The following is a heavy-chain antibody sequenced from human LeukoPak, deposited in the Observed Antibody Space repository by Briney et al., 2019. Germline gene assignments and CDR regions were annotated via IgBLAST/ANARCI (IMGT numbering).Heavy chain of an antibody. CDR2: IRFDATDK. D-gene: IGHD5-18*01. CDR1: GFTFSNYG. CDR3: AKDQLDRAWIQLWSDIDY. V-gene: IGHV3-30*02. J-gene: IGHJ4*02. Sequence: GGSLRLSCAASGFTFSNYGIHWVRQAPGKGLEWVAFIRFDATDKYYADSVKGRFTISRDNSRNTVYLEMNSLRAEDTAVYYCAKDQLDRAWIQLWSDIDYWGQGTLVTVSS.